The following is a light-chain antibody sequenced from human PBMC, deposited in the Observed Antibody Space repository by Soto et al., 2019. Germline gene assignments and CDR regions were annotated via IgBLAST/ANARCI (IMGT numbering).Light chain of an antibody. V-gene: IGKV1-6*01. CDR2: AAS. J-gene: IGKJ2*01. Sequence: AIQMTQSPSSLSASVGDRVTITCRASQGIRNDLGWYQQKPGKAPKLLIYAASSLQSGVPSRFSGSVSCTDFTLTISSLQPEDFATYYCLQDYNYPRTFGQGTKLEIK. CDR3: LQDYNYPRT. CDR1: QGIRND.